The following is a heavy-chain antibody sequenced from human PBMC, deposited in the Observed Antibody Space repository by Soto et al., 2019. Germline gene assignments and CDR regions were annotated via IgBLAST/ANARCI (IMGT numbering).Heavy chain of an antibody. CDR1: GGSFSGYY. D-gene: IGHD6-6*01. CDR2: INHSGST. V-gene: IGHV4-34*01. J-gene: IGHJ3*02. Sequence: SETLSLTCAVYGGSFSGYYWSWIRQPPGKGLEWIGEINHSGSTNYNPSLKSRVTISVDTSKNQFSLKLSSVTAADTAVYYCARVISSSLSDAFDIWGQGTMVTV. CDR3: ARVISSSLSDAFDI.